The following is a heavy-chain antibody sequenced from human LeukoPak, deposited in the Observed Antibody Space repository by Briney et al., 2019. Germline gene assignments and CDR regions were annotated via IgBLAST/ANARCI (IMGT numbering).Heavy chain of an antibody. D-gene: IGHD5-18*01. V-gene: IGHV3-11*04. J-gene: IGHJ4*02. Sequence: GGSLRLSCAASGFTFSSYAMSWIRQAPGKGLEWVSYISSSGSTIYYADSVKGRFTISRDNAKNSLYLQMNSLRAEDTAVYYCARREVGYSYGYFDYWGQGTLVTVSS. CDR3: ARREVGYSYGYFDY. CDR2: ISSSGSTI. CDR1: GFTFSSYA.